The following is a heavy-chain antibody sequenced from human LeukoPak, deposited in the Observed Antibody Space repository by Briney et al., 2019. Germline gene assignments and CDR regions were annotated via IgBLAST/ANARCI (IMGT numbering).Heavy chain of an antibody. CDR1: GESFSGYF. D-gene: IGHD5-12*01. J-gene: IGHJ4*02. CDR2: INHSGSTS. CDR3: ARKSGYARDY. V-gene: IGHV4-34*01. Sequence: SETLSLTRAVYGESFSGYFWNWIRQPPGKGLEWIGEINHSGSTSNHNPSLKSRVTMSVDTSKNQFSLKLSSVTAADTAVYYCARKSGYARDYWGQGNLVTVSS.